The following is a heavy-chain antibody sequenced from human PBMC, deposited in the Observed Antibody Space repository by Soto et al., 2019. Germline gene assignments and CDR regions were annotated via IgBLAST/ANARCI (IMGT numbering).Heavy chain of an antibody. CDR2: IFSNDEK. J-gene: IGHJ4*02. CDR3: ARIRTEYYGFWSGKFDY. D-gene: IGHD3-3*01. V-gene: IGHV2-26*01. Sequence: SGPTLVNPTETLTLTYTVSGFSLSNARMGVSWIRQPPGKALEWLAHIFSNDEKSYSTSLKSRLTISKDTSKSQVVLTMTNMDPVDTATYYCARIRTEYYGFWSGKFDYWGQGTLVTVS. CDR1: GFSLSNARMG.